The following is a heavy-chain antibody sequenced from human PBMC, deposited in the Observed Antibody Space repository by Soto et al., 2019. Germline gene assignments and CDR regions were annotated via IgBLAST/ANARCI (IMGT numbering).Heavy chain of an antibody. CDR2: VTHSGST. V-gene: IGHV4-34*01. Sequence: SETLSLTCAVYGGSFSGYSWTWIRQPPGVGLEWIGEVTHSGSTNYSPSLKSRVTISIDTSKNQFSLRLNSVTAADTAVYYCARRVQGSLYYYYYMDVWGKGTPVTVSS. CDR1: GGSFSGYS. D-gene: IGHD3-10*01. J-gene: IGHJ6*03. CDR3: ARRVQGSLYYYYYMDV.